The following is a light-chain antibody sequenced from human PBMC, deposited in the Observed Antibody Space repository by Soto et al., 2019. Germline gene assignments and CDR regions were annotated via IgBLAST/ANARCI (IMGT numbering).Light chain of an antibody. Sequence: EIGMTQSQATLSVSPGERATLSCRASQSVSSNLAWYQQKPGQAPRLLIYGASTRATGIPARFSGSGSGTEFTLTISSLQSEDFAVYYCQQYNNCPWTFGQGTKVEIK. CDR2: GAS. J-gene: IGKJ1*01. V-gene: IGKV3-15*01. CDR1: QSVSSN. CDR3: QQYNNCPWT.